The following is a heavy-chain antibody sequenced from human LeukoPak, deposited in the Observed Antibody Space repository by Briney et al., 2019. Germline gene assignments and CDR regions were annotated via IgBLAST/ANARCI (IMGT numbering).Heavy chain of an antibody. CDR3: AKTRGVEGAFDI. CDR2: IRYEGHYK. V-gene: IGHV3-30*02. Sequence: GGSLRLSCVASGFTFSAHGIHWVRQAPGKGLDWVTFIRYEGHYKYYADSVAGRFTVSRDNSKNTVYLQMNNLMTEDTAVYYCAKTRGVEGAFDIWGQGTRVTVSS. CDR1: GFTFSAHG. J-gene: IGHJ3*02. D-gene: IGHD2-21*01.